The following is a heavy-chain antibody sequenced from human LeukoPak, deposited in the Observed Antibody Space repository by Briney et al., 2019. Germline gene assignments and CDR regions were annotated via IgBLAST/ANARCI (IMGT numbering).Heavy chain of an antibody. Sequence: EGSLRLTCAASGFTFSSYWMTWVRQAPGKGLEWVANIKQDGSQKFYLDSVKGRFTISRDNAKESLFLQMNSLGAEDTAVYYCARHYDSTAYSLDYWGQGTLVTVSS. J-gene: IGHJ4*02. CDR1: GFTFSSYW. CDR3: ARHYDSTAYSLDY. CDR2: IKQDGSQK. V-gene: IGHV3-7*01. D-gene: IGHD3-22*01.